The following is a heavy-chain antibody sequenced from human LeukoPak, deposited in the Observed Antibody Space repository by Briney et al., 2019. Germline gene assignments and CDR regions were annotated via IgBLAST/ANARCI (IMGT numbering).Heavy chain of an antibody. J-gene: IGHJ4*02. CDR3: LRGGGGSSYEQFEY. D-gene: IGHD5-18*01. CDR1: GFRFSDFW. CDR2: INTAGSGT. V-gene: IGHV3-74*01. Sequence: GGSLRLACAASGFRFSDFWIHWVRQAPGKGLVWVSRINTAGSGTDYADSVKGRFAISRDNAKNTVYLHMSSLEVEDTAVYYCLRGGGGSSYEQFEYWGQGTLVTVSS.